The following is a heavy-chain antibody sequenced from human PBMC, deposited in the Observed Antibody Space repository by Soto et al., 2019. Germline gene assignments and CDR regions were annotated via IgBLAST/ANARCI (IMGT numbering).Heavy chain of an antibody. J-gene: IGHJ4*02. CDR2: ISGSGGST. V-gene: IGHV3-23*01. CDR3: ANHPNSSGWYFDY. Sequence: GGSLRLSCAASGFTFSSYAMSWVRQAPGKGLEWVSAISGSGGSTYYADSVKGRFTISRDNSKNTLYLQMNSLRAEDTAVYYCANHPNSSGWYFDYWGQGTLVTVSS. D-gene: IGHD6-19*01. CDR1: GFTFSSYA.